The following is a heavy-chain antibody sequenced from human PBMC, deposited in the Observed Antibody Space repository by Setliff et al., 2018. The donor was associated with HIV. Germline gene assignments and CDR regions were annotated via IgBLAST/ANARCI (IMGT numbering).Heavy chain of an antibody. Sequence: GGSLRLSCEASGFTFSNYWMHWVRQAPGKGLEWVSRINSDGSASEHADAVKGRLTISRDNAMNTLYLEMKSLRVEDTAVYYCVRVAGFSSSWFGYWGQGTLVTVSS. CDR2: INSDGSAS. V-gene: IGHV3-74*03. CDR1: GFTFSNYW. D-gene: IGHD6-13*01. J-gene: IGHJ4*02. CDR3: VRVAGFSSSWFGY.